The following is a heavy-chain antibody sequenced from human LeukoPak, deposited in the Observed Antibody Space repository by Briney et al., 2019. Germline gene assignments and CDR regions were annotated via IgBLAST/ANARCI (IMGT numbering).Heavy chain of an antibody. V-gene: IGHV4-59*01. CDR1: GGSISTYY. Sequence: SETLSLTCTVSGGSISTYYWTGIRQPPGKGLGWSWDLYYSGTTDYNPSLKSGVTISGDTSKNQFSLTLTSVPAADTAVYYCARLLGGDPYYMAVWGEGTTVTVSS. J-gene: IGHJ6*03. CDR3: ARLLGGDPYYMAV. CDR2: LYYSGTT. D-gene: IGHD3-3*01.